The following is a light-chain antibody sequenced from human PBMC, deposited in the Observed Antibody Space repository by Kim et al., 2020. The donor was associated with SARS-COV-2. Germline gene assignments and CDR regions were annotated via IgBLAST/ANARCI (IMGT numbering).Light chain of an antibody. Sequence: ALGQTVMITCQGDSLSNYFATWYQQKPGQAPVLVVYGENNRPSGIPDRFSGSTSRNTGSLTITGAQAEDEADYYCSSRDSSGNHWVFGGGTQLTVL. V-gene: IGLV3-19*01. CDR3: SSRDSSGNHWV. CDR2: GEN. CDR1: SLSNYF. J-gene: IGLJ3*02.